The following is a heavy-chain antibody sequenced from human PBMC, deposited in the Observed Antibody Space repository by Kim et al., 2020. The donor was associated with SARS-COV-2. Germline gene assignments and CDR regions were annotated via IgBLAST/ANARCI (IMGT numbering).Heavy chain of an antibody. J-gene: IGHJ4*02. V-gene: IGHV6-1*01. CDR3: ARGGPEISMAYPTPLDY. CDR2: TYYRSKWYN. D-gene: IGHD1-26*01. Sequence: SKTLSLTCAISGDSVSSNSAAWNWIRQSPSRGLEWLGRTYYRSKWYNDYAVSVKSRITINPDTSKNQFSLQLNSVTPEDTAVYYCARGGPEISMAYPTPLDYWGQGTLVTVSS. CDR1: GDSVSSNSAA.